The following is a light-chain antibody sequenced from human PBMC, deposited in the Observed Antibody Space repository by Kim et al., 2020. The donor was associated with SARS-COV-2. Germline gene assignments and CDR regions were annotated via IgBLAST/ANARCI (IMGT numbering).Light chain of an antibody. CDR2: DAS. CDR1: QSVSSN. V-gene: IGKV3-15*01. J-gene: IGKJ2*01. CDR3: QQYKDWYT. Sequence: EIVMTQSPATLSVSPGERATLSCRASQSVSSNLAWYQKKPGQRPRVLIYDASTRVRGIPTRFSGSGSGKEFTLTIDSLQSEDFAIYYCQQYKDWYTFGQGTKLEI.